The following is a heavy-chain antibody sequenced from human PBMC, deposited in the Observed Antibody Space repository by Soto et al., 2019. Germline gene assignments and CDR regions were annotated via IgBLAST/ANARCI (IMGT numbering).Heavy chain of an antibody. V-gene: IGHV4-31*03. Sequence: SETLSLTCTVSGGSLKSGGNYGSCIGQEPGRGVEWIGYIYYTGRTYYNPSLESRVTFSVDTSKNQFSLKLSSVTAADPVVYYCARGLTSNHNCFDLWAHGTLVSVSS. CDR3: ARGLTSNHNCFDL. CDR2: IYYTGRT. D-gene: IGHD2-2*01. J-gene: IGHJ5*02. CDR1: GGSLKSGGNY.